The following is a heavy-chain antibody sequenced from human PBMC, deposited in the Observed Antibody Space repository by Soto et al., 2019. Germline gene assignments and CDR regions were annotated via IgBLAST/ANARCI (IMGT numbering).Heavy chain of an antibody. CDR3: ARVVGGGSYYVDY. CDR1: GGSISSYY. CDR2: IYYSGST. Sequence: SETLSLTCTVSGGSISSYYWSWIRQPPGKGLEWIGYIYYSGSTNYNPSLKSRVTISVDTSKNQFSLKLSSVTAAYTAVYYCARVVGGGSYYVDYWGKGTRETVSS. J-gene: IGHJ4*02. D-gene: IGHD1-26*01. V-gene: IGHV4-59*01.